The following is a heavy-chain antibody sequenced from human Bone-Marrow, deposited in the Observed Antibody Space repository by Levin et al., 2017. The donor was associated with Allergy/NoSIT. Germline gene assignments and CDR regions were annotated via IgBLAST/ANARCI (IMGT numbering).Heavy chain of an antibody. D-gene: IGHD1-26*01. CDR2: ISAYSGNA. CDR3: ARGGGHWEPLTD. J-gene: IGHJ4*02. Sequence: ASVKVSCKASGYAFSNYGIGWVRQAPGQGLEWMGWISAYSGNADYEPKFQGRVTMTTDTSTNTGYMELTSLRYDDTAVYYYARGGGHWEPLTDWGQGTKVTVSS. V-gene: IGHV1-18*01. CDR1: GYAFSNYG.